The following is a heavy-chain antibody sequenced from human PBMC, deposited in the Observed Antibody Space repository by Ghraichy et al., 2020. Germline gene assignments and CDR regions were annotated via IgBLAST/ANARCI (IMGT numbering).Heavy chain of an antibody. D-gene: IGHD3-9*01. CDR3: TAEARGSGNFY. J-gene: IGHJ4*02. CDR2: VRNKAEGETT. Sequence: GGSLRLSCVASGFNFNNAWRSWVRQAPGKGLEWVGLVRNKAEGETTHYAAPVKGRFTVSRDDSKNTLYLQMDSLKTEDTAIYYCTAEARGSGNFYWGQGTLVTVSS. V-gene: IGHV3-15*06. CDR1: GFNFNNAW.